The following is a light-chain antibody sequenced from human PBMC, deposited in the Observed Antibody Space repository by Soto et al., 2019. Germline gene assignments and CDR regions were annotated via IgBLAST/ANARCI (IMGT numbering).Light chain of an antibody. Sequence: DIPMTQSPSTLSASVGDRVTITCRASQSISSWLAWYQQKPGKAPKLLIYDASSLESGVPSRFSGSGSGTEFTLTSSSLHPDDFATYYCQQYNSYTLTFGRGTKVEIK. J-gene: IGKJ4*01. CDR3: QQYNSYTLT. CDR1: QSISSW. V-gene: IGKV1-5*01. CDR2: DAS.